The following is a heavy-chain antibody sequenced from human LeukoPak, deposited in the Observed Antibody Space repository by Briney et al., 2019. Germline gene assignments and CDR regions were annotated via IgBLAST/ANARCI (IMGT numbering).Heavy chain of an antibody. Sequence: PSETLSLTCTVSGGSININTYYRGWIRQPPGKGLEWIGSIYYSGSTYYNPSLKSRVTISVDTSKNQFSLKLSSVTAADTAVYYCARASHGWYFDLWGRGTLVTVSS. D-gene: IGHD6-6*01. J-gene: IGHJ2*01. V-gene: IGHV4-39*07. CDR2: IYYSGST. CDR3: ARASHGWYFDL. CDR1: GGSININTYY.